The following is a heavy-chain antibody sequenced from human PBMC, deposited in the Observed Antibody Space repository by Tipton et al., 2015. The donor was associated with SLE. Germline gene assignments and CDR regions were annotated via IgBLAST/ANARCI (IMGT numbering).Heavy chain of an antibody. CDR3: ARARGYYDSSGSPMDY. CDR2: IYYSGSA. J-gene: IGHJ4*02. CDR1: GGSISSSSYY. V-gene: IGHV4-39*07. Sequence: TLSLTCTVSGGSISSSSYYWGWIRQPPGKGLEWIGSIYYSGSAYYNPSLKSPVTISVDTSKNQFSLKLSSVTAADTAVYYCARARGYYDSSGSPMDYWGQGTLVTVSS. D-gene: IGHD3-22*01.